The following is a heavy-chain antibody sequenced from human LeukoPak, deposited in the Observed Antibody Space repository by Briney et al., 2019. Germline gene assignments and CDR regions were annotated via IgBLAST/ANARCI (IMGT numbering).Heavy chain of an antibody. J-gene: IGHJ4*02. CDR2: ISVYNGNT. CDR3: VRDIYPQYYFDY. V-gene: IGHV1-18*01. CDR1: GYTFTDYG. D-gene: IGHD2-2*02. Sequence: ASVKVSCKASGYTFTDYGISWVRQAPGQGLEWMGWISVYNGNTKYGKNLQGRVTMTRDTSTNTAYMELRSLRSDDAAVYYCVRDIYPQYYFDYWGQGTLVTVSS.